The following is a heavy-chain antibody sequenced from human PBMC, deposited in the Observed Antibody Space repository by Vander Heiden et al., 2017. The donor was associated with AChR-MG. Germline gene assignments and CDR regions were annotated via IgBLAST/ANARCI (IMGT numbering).Heavy chain of an antibody. CDR1: GGSFSGYY. V-gene: IGHV4-34*01. Sequence: QVQLQQWGAGLLKPSETLSPTCAVYGGSFSGYYWSWIRQPPGKGREWIGEINHSGSTNYNPSLKSRVTISVDTSKNQFSLKLSSVTAADTAVYYCARGPWDFWSGYYSPPIDYWGQGTLVTVSS. D-gene: IGHD3-3*01. CDR2: INHSGST. CDR3: ARGPWDFWSGYYSPPIDY. J-gene: IGHJ4*02.